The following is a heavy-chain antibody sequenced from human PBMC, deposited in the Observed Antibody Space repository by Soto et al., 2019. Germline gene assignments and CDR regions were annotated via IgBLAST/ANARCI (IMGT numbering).Heavy chain of an antibody. D-gene: IGHD3-3*01. CDR3: ARASYYDFWSGLNWFDP. V-gene: IGHV1-69*06. CDR2: IIPIFGTA. Sequence: SVQVSCKASGGTFSSYAISWVRQAPGQGLEWMGGIIPIFGTANYAQKFQGRVTITADKSTSTAYMELSSLRSEDTAVYYCARASYYDFWSGLNWFDPWGQGTLVTVSS. J-gene: IGHJ5*02. CDR1: GGTFSSYA.